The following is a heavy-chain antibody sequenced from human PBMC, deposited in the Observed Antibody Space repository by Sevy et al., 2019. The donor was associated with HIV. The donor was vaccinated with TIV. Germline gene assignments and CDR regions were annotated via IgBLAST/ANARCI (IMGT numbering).Heavy chain of an antibody. CDR2: IYTSGST. J-gene: IGHJ3*02. CDR3: ATEKSGYTNDAFDI. CDR1: GGSISSYY. D-gene: IGHD3-3*01. V-gene: IGHV4-4*07. Sequence: SETLSLTCTVSGGSISSYYWSWIRQPAGKGLEWIGRIYTSGSTNYNPSLKSRVTMSVDTSKNQFSLKLSSVTDADTAVYYCATEKSGYTNDAFDIWGQGTMVTVSS.